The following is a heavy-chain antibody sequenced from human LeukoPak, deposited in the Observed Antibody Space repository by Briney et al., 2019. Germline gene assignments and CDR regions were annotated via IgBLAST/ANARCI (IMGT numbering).Heavy chain of an antibody. CDR1: GFTFSSYW. D-gene: IGHD3-22*01. CDR2: INSDGSST. J-gene: IGHJ4*02. CDR3: ARDKEETYYYDSSGYYF. Sequence: GGSLRLSCAASGFTFSSYWMHWVRQAPGKGLMWVSRINSDGSSTSYADSVKGRFTISRDNAKNTLYLQMNSLRAEDTAVYYCARDKEETYYYDSSGYYFWGQGTLVTVSS. V-gene: IGHV3-74*01.